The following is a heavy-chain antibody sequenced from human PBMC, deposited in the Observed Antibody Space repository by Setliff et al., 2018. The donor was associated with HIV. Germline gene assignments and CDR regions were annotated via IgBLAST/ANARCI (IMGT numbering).Heavy chain of an antibody. D-gene: IGHD1-26*01. J-gene: IGHJ6*02. Sequence: ASVKVSCKASGYTFTSYDINWVRQATGQGIEWMGWMNPNSGNTGYAQKFQGRVTMTSNTSISTAYMELSSLRSEDTAVYYCAREVDYYGMDVWGQGTTVTVSS. CDR3: AREVDYYGMDV. CDR1: GYTFTSYD. V-gene: IGHV1-8*02. CDR2: MNPNSGNT.